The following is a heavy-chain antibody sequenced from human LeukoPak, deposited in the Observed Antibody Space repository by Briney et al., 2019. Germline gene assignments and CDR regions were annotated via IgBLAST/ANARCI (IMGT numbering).Heavy chain of an antibody. D-gene: IGHD1-26*01. V-gene: IGHV3-7*01. CDR3: ETMGGTYGQYYFAY. Sequence: GGSLRLSCAASVFTFSSYWMNWVRQAPGKGLEWVANIKEDGSAKFYVDSVKGRFTISRDNAKNSLYLQLNSLRAEDTAVYYCETMGGTYGQYYFAYWGQGTLVTVSS. CDR1: VFTFSSYW. CDR2: IKEDGSAK. J-gene: IGHJ4*02.